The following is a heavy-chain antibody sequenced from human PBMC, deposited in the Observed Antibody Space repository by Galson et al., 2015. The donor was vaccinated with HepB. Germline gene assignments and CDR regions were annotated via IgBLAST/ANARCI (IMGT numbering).Heavy chain of an antibody. CDR2: ISYDGSNK. CDR3: AKDPLGISGAFDI. J-gene: IGHJ3*02. V-gene: IGHV3-30*18. D-gene: IGHD7-27*01. CDR1: GFTFSSYG. Sequence: SLRLSCAASGFTFSSYGMHWVRQAPGKGLEWVAVISYDGSNKYYADSVKGRFTISRDNSKNTLYLQMNSLRAEDTAVYYCAKDPLGISGAFDIWGQGTMVTVSS.